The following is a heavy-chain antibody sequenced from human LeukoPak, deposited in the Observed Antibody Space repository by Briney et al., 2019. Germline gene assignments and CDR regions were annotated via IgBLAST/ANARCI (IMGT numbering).Heavy chain of an antibody. CDR2: INHSGST. Sequence: SETQSLTCAVYGGSFSGYYWSWIRQPPGKGLEWIGEINHSGSTNYNPSLKSRVTISVDTSKNQFSLKLSSVTAADTAVYYCARQLWDYYFDYWGQGTLVTVSS. J-gene: IGHJ4*02. CDR1: GGSFSGYY. D-gene: IGHD5-18*01. CDR3: ARQLWDYYFDY. V-gene: IGHV4-34*01.